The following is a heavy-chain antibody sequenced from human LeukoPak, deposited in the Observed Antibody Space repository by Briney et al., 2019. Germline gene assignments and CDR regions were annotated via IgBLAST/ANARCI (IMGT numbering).Heavy chain of an antibody. D-gene: IGHD5-24*01. J-gene: IGHJ4*02. CDR3: ARVKRGEMATIYFDY. CDR1: GFTFSSYT. V-gene: IGHV3-30*14. Sequence: GGSLRLSCAASGFTFSSYTMHWVRQAPGKGLEWVAVISHDGSNKYYADSVKGRFTISRDNSKNTLYLQMGSLRAEDMAVYYCARVKRGEMATIYFDYWGQGTLVTVSS. CDR2: ISHDGSNK.